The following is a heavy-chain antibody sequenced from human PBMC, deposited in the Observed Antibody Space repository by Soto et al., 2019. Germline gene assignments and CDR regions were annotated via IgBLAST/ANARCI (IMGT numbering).Heavy chain of an antibody. D-gene: IGHD3-3*01. V-gene: IGHV4-39*01. CDR3: ARHRLAQSSTYYDFWSGYPHFDY. CDR1: GGSISSSSYY. Sequence: SETLSLTCTVSGGSISSSSYYWGWIRQPPGKGLEWIGSIYYSGSTYYNPSLKSRVTISVDTSKNQFSLKLSSVTAADTAVYYCARHRLAQSSTYYDFWSGYPHFDYWGQGTLVTVSS. J-gene: IGHJ4*02. CDR2: IYYSGST.